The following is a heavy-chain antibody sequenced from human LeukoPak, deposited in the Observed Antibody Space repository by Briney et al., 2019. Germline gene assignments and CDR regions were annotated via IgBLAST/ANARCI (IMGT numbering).Heavy chain of an antibody. J-gene: IGHJ5*02. Sequence: AGRSLRLSCAASGFTFSSYGMHWVRQAPGKGLEWVAVIWYDGSNKYYADSVKGRFTISRDNSKNTLYLQMNSLRAGDTAVYYCARGAVGYSSGRRWFGPWGQGTLVTVSS. CDR2: IWYDGSNK. CDR3: ARGAVGYSSGRRWFGP. D-gene: IGHD6-19*01. CDR1: GFTFSSYG. V-gene: IGHV3-33*01.